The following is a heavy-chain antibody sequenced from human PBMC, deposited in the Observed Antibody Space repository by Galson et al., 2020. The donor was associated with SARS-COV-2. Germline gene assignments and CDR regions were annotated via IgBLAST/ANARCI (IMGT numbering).Heavy chain of an antibody. V-gene: IGHV3-23*01. CDR2: ISDSGGST. Sequence: GGSLRLSCAASGFTFSAYAMSWVRQAPGKGLEWVSGISDSGGSTYFAESVKGRVTISRDNSKSTLYLQMNYLRADDTAVYYCAKRGGSWYYFDSWGQGTLVTVSA. CDR3: AKRGGSWYYFDS. J-gene: IGHJ4*02. D-gene: IGHD3-16*01. CDR1: GFTFSAYA.